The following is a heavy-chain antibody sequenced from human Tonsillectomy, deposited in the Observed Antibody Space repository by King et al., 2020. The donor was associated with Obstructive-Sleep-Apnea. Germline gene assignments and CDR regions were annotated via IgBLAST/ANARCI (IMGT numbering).Heavy chain of an antibody. Sequence: QLVQSGAEVKKPGASVKVSCKASGYTFTSYYMHWVRQAPGQGLEWMGIINPSGGSTSYAQKFQGRVTMTRDTSTSTVYMELSSLRSEDTAVYYCARSIAAATRQGDYYYYYYGMDVWGQGTTVTVSS. D-gene: IGHD6-13*01. V-gene: IGHV1-46*03. J-gene: IGHJ6*02. CDR3: ARSIAAATRQGDYYYYYYGMDV. CDR2: INPSGGST. CDR1: GYTFTSYY.